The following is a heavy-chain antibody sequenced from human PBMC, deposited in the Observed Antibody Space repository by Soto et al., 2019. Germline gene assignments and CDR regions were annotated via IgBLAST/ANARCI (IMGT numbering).Heavy chain of an antibody. J-gene: IGHJ3*02. CDR3: ARDREPWVPAAIDVFVFDI. CDR2: ISSSSSYI. D-gene: IGHD2-2*01. Sequence: GGSLRLSCAASGFTFSSYSMNWVRQAPGKGLEWVSSISSSSSYIYYADSVKGRFTISRDNAKNSLYLQMNSLRAEDTAVYYCARDREPWVPAAIDVFVFDIWGQGTMVTVSS. V-gene: IGHV3-21*01. CDR1: GFTFSSYS.